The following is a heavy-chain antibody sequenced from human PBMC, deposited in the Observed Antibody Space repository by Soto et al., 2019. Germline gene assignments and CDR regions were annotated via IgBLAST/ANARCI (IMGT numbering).Heavy chain of an antibody. CDR2: FDPEDGET. CDR1: GYTLTELS. D-gene: IGHD6-6*01. Sequence: ASVKVSCKVSGYTLTELSMHWVRQAPGKGLEWMGGFDPEDGETIYAQKFQGRVTMTEDTSTDTAYMELSSLRSEDTAVYYCATDRGIAAPRVAAFDIWGQGTMVTVSS. J-gene: IGHJ3*02. CDR3: ATDRGIAAPRVAAFDI. V-gene: IGHV1-24*01.